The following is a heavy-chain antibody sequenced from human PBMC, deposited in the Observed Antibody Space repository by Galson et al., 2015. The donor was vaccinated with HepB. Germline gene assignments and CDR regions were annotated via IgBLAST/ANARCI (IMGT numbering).Heavy chain of an antibody. D-gene: IGHD2-8*02. CDR3: ARSGGLPGYYFDY. V-gene: IGHV4-30-4*01. CDR2: IYYSGST. J-gene: IGHJ4*02. Sequence: TLSLTCTVSGGSISSGDYYWSWIRQPPGKGLEWIGYIYYSGSTYYNPSLKSRVTISVDTSKNQFSLKLSSVTAADTAVYYCARSGGLPGYYFDYWGQGTLVTVSS. CDR1: GGSISSGDYY.